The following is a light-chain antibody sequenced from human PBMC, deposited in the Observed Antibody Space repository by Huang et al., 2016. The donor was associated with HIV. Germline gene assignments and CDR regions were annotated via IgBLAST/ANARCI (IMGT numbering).Light chain of an antibody. CDR2: DAS. CDR1: QSISNY. Sequence: EIVLTQSPATLSLSPGERATLSCRASQSISNYLVWYQHKPGQAPRLLIYDASNRATGIPARFSGRGSGTDFTLTISSLEPEDSAIYYCQQRRTWPPVTFGQGTRLDI. CDR3: QQRRTWPPVT. V-gene: IGKV3-11*01. J-gene: IGKJ5*01.